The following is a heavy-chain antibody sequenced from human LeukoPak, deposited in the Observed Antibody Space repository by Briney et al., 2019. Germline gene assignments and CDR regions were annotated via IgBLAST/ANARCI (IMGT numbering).Heavy chain of an antibody. CDR3: ARDRMRLIAAAAGYTDY. V-gene: IGHV3-30*04. CDR2: ISYDGSNK. CDR1: GLTFSSYA. D-gene: IGHD6-13*01. Sequence: GGSLRLSCAASGLTFSSYAMHWVRQAPGKGLEWVAVISYDGSNKYYADSVKGRFTISRDNSKNTLYLQMNSLRAEDTAVYYCARDRMRLIAAAAGYTDYWGQGTLVTVSS. J-gene: IGHJ4*02.